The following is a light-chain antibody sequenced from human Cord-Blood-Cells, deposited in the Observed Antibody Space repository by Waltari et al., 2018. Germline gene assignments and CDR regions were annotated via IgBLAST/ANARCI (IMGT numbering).Light chain of an antibody. Sequence: SSELTQHPAVSVALGQTVRITCQGASLRSYYASRYQQKPGQAPVLVIYGKNNRPSGIPDRFSGSSSGNTASLTITGAQAEDEADYYCNSRDSSGNHVVFGGGTKLTVL. J-gene: IGLJ2*01. CDR2: GKN. CDR1: SLRSYY. V-gene: IGLV3-19*01. CDR3: NSRDSSGNHVV.